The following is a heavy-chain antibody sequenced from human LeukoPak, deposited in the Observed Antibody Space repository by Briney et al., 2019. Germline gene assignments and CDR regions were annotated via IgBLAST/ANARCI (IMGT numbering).Heavy chain of an antibody. J-gene: IGHJ4*02. Sequence: PSETLSLTCAVSGASISSATYSWSWIRQPPGRGLEWIGYIYHTGITTYNPSLKSRVTISLDRSKNQFSLTVNSVTAADTAVYYCCGDYGSGSYRFDYWGPGTLVTVSS. CDR3: CGDYGSGSYRFDY. CDR2: IYHTGIT. CDR1: GASISSATYS. D-gene: IGHD3-10*01. V-gene: IGHV4-30-2*01.